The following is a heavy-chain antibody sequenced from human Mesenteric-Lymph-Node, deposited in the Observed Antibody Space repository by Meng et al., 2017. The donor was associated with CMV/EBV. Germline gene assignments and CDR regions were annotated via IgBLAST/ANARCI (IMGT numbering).Heavy chain of an antibody. CDR1: GYTFTGYY. Sequence: ASVKVSCKASGYTFTGYYMHWVRQAPGQGLEWMGWINPNSGGTNYAQKFQGRVTMTRDTSISTAYMELSRLRSEDTAVYYCARDLKYYYDSSGDAFDIWGQGTMVTVSS. J-gene: IGHJ3*02. V-gene: IGHV1-2*02. CDR3: ARDLKYYYDSSGDAFDI. D-gene: IGHD3-22*01. CDR2: INPNSGGT.